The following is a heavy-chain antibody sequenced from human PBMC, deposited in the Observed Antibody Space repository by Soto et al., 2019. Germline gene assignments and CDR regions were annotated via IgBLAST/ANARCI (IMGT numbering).Heavy chain of an antibody. J-gene: IGHJ3*02. CDR2: ISSSSSYI. V-gene: IGHV3-21*01. CDR3: ARRYCSGGSCYPPDHDAFDI. D-gene: IGHD2-15*01. Sequence: KTGGSLRLSCAASGFTFSSYSMNWVRQAPGKGLEWVSSISSSSSYIYYADSVKGRFTISRDNAKNSLYLQMNSLRAEDTAVYYCARRYCSGGSCYPPDHDAFDIWGQGTMVTVSS. CDR1: GFTFSSYS.